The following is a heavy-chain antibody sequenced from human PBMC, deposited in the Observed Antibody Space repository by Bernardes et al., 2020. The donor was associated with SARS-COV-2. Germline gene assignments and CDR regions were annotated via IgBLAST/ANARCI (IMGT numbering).Heavy chain of an antibody. CDR3: ARPRLEPTYGDYVCLDF. Sequence: ASVKVSCKASGYNFISYAMYWVRQAPGQGLEWMGWVTAGNGTTTYSQKFQGRLTLTRDSYADIVYMELTRLTPEDTAVYYCARPRLEPTYGDYVCLDFWGQGTLVTVSS. D-gene: IGHD4-17*01. J-gene: IGHJ4*02. CDR1: GYNFISYA. CDR2: VTAGNGTT. V-gene: IGHV1-3*01.